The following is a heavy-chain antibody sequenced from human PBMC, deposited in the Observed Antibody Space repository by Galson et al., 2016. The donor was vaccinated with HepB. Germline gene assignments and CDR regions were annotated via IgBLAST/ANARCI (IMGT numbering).Heavy chain of an antibody. D-gene: IGHD2-21*01. Sequence: LRLSCAASGFTFSSYAMHWVRQAPGKGLEWVAVISYDGSTKYYADSVKGRFTISRDNSKNTLSVQMNSLRAKDTAVYYCAVAYSNYWPLGYWGQGTLVTVSS. J-gene: IGHJ4*02. CDR1: GFTFSSYA. CDR3: AVAYSNYWPLGY. V-gene: IGHV3-30-3*01. CDR2: ISYDGSTK.